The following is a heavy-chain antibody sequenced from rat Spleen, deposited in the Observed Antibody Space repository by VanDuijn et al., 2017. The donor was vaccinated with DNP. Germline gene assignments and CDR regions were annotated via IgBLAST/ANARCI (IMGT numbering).Heavy chain of an antibody. CDR3: AKGVRRVSGY. D-gene: IGHD1-11*01. CDR1: RFTFNNYW. Sequence: EVQLVQSGGDLVQPGRSLKLSCVASRFTFNNYWMTWIRQVPGKGLEWIASITTSGDSTSSPDSVKGRFTISRDNAENTVYLQMNSLRSEDTATYYCAKGVRRVSGYWGQGVMVTVSS. V-gene: IGHV5-31*01. CDR2: ITTSGDST. J-gene: IGHJ2*01.